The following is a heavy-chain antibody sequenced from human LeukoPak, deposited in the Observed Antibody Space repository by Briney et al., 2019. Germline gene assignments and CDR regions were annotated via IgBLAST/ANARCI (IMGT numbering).Heavy chain of an antibody. D-gene: IGHD1-26*01. J-gene: IGHJ5*02. Sequence: KTSETLSLTCTVSGGSISSYYWSWIRQPPGKGLEWIGYIYYSGSTNYNPSLKSRVTISVDTSKNQFSLKLSSVTAADTAVYYCARSGKSYLWDPWGQGTLVTVSS. CDR1: GGSISSYY. CDR3: ARSGKSYLWDP. CDR2: IYYSGST. V-gene: IGHV4-59*01.